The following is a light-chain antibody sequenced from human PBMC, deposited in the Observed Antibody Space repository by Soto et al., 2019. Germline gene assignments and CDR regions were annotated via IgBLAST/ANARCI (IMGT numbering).Light chain of an antibody. CDR3: QQRDIWPWT. V-gene: IGKV3D-20*02. CDR2: GAS. Sequence: VLAQSPATLSLSPGDRATLSCRASQSVSSSYLAWYQQKPGQAPRLLIYGASKRATGIPARFSGSGSGTDFTLTISSLEPEDFAVYYCQQRDIWPWTFGQGTKVDIK. J-gene: IGKJ1*01. CDR1: QSVSSSY.